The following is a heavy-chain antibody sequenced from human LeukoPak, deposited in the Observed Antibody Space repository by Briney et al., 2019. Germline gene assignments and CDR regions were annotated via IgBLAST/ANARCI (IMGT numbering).Heavy chain of an antibody. J-gene: IGHJ4*02. CDR2: IYYSGST. Sequence: SETLSLTCTVSGDSISSYYWSWIRQPPGKGLEWIGYIYYSGSTNYNPSLKSRVTISVDTSKNQFSLKLSSVTAADTAVYYCARGIGGSSSGYFDYWGQGTLVTVSS. CDR3: ARGIGGSSSGYFDY. D-gene: IGHD6-6*01. V-gene: IGHV4-59*01. CDR1: GDSISSYY.